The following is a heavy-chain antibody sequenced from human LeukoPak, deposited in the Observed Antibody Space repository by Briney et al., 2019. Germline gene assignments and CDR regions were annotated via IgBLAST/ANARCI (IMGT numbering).Heavy chain of an antibody. Sequence: GGSLRLSCAASGFTFSSYGMHWVRQAPGKGPEWVAVISYDGSNKYYADSVKGRFTISRDNSKNTLYLQMNSLRAEDTAVYYCAVPDNTLIDYWGQGTLVTVSS. CDR2: ISYDGSNK. V-gene: IGHV3-30*03. CDR1: GFTFSSYG. J-gene: IGHJ4*02. D-gene: IGHD2/OR15-2a*01. CDR3: AVPDNTLIDY.